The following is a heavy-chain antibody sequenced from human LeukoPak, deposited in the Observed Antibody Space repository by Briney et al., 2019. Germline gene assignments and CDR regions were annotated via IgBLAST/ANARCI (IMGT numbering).Heavy chain of an antibody. D-gene: IGHD4-17*01. J-gene: IGHJ4*02. CDR2: IYYSGTT. CDR1: GGSISGYY. CDR3: ARGNTVTPFDY. Sequence: SETLSLTCTVSGGSISGYYWSWIRQPPGKGLEWIGYIYYSGTTSYNPSLRSRVTMSVDTSKNQFSLRLSSVTAADTAVYYCARGNTVTPFDYWGQGTLVTVSS. V-gene: IGHV4-59*01.